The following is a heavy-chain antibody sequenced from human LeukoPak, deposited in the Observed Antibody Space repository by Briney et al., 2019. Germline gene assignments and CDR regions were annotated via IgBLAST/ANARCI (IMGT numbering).Heavy chain of an antibody. Sequence: SETLSLTCTVSGGSISSYYWSWIRQPPGKGLEWVGYIYYSGSTNYNPSLKSRVTISVDTSKNQLSLKLSSVTAADTAVYYCARHWETSSWYVDYWGQGTLVTVSS. J-gene: IGHJ4*02. D-gene: IGHD6-13*01. CDR2: IYYSGST. CDR3: ARHWETSSWYVDY. V-gene: IGHV4-59*08. CDR1: GGSISSYY.